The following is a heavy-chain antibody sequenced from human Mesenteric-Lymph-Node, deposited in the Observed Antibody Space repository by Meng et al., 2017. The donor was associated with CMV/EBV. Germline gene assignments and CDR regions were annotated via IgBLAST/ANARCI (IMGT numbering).Heavy chain of an antibody. V-gene: IGHV4-59*08. CDR3: ARRSGTYLPNIDY. CDR2: VDHSGNT. J-gene: IGHJ4*02. CDR1: GGSISSYY. Sequence: SETLSLTCTVSGGSISSYYWSWIRQPPGKGLEWIGNVDHSGNTYYNPSLKSRVTISLDTSNNQFSLNLVFVTAADTAVYYCARRSGTYLPNIDYWSQGTLVTVSS. D-gene: IGHD3-10*01.